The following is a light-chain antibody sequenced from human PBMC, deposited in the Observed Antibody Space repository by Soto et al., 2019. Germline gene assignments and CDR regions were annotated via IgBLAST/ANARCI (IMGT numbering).Light chain of an antibody. CDR1: SGDVGNFNL. V-gene: IGLV2-23*02. Sequence: QSVLTLPASVSGSPGQSITIACTGTSGDVGNFNLVSWYEQHPGKAPNLIISEVSKRPSGVSNPFSGSKSGNTASLTISGLQPEDAADYYCCSYAGGSIYVLFGGGTKVTVL. CDR3: CSYAGGSIYVL. CDR2: EVS. J-gene: IGLJ2*01.